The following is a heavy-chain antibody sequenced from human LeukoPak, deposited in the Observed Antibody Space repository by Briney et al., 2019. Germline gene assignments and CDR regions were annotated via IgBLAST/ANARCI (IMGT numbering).Heavy chain of an antibody. V-gene: IGHV1-46*01. CDR3: ARGEEVTRPGDY. D-gene: IGHD2-21*02. Sequence: ASVKVSCKASGGTFSSYAISWVRQAPGQGLEWMGIINPSGGSTSYAQKFQGRVTMTRDTSTSTVYMELSSLRSEDTAVYYCARGEEVTRPGDYWGQGTLVTVSS. J-gene: IGHJ4*02. CDR1: GGTFSSYA. CDR2: INPSGGST.